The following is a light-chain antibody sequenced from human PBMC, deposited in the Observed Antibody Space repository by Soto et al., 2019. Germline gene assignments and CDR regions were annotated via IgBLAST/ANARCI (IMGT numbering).Light chain of an antibody. CDR1: SSDVGGYNY. V-gene: IGLV2-8*01. J-gene: IGLJ1*01. Sequence: QSALSHPPSASGSHGQSVTISCTGTSSDVGGYNYVSWYQQHPGKAPKLMIYEVSKRPSGVPDRFSGSKSGNTASLTVSGLQAEDEADYYCSSYAGSNNYVFGTGTKVTVL. CDR3: SSYAGSNNYV. CDR2: EVS.